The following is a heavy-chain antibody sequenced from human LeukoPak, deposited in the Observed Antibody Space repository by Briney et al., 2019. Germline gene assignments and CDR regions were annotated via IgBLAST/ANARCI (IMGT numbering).Heavy chain of an antibody. J-gene: IGHJ3*02. D-gene: IGHD6-13*01. CDR3: ARPYSSTWYFAFDI. CDR2: ISSNGGTS. Sequence: PGGSLRLSCAASGFTLSPYTMHWVRQAPGKGLEYVSAISSNGGTSFYANSVKGRFTISRDNSKNTLYLQMGSLRAEDMAVYYCARPYSSTWYFAFDIWSRGTVVTVSS. V-gene: IGHV3-64*01. CDR1: GFTLSPYT.